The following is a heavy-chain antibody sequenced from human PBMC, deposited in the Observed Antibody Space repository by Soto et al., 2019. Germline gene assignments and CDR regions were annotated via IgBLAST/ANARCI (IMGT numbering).Heavy chain of an antibody. D-gene: IGHD4-17*01. CDR1: GFTVSSNY. CDR3: ATTTVTTHGSQH. V-gene: IGHV3-21*04. CDR2: ISSSSTYI. Sequence: LRLSCAASGFTVSSNYMSWVRQAPGKGLEWVSSISSSSTYIYYADSVKGRFTISRDNAKNSLYLQMNSLRAEDTAVYYCATTTVTTHGSQHWGQGTRVTVSS. J-gene: IGHJ1*01.